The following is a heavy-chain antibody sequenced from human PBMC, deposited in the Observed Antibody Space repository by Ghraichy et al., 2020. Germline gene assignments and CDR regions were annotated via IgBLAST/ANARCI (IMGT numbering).Heavy chain of an antibody. V-gene: IGHV4-61*01. CDR2: IYYGGST. Sequence: SETLSLTCTVSGGSVSSGSYYWSWIRQPPGKGLEWIGYIYYGGSTNYNPSLKSRVTLSEDTSKNQFSLKLSSLTAADTAVYYCAGGYCSSTSCYLGYHFYGMDVWGQGTTVTVS. D-gene: IGHD2-2*01. CDR1: GGSVSSGSYY. J-gene: IGHJ6*02. CDR3: AGGYCSSTSCYLGYHFYGMDV.